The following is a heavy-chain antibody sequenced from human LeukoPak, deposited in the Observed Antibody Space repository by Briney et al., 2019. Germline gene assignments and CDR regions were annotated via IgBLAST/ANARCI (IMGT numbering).Heavy chain of an antibody. Sequence: GGSLRLSCAASGFTFDDYGMSWVRHAQGKGLEWGAGFNWNGGSTGYADSVKGRFTISRDNAKISLYLQLNSLRPEDTALYYCARDYSGNFWSGYYFDYWGQGTLVTVSS. CDR3: ARDYSGNFWSGYYFDY. D-gene: IGHD3-3*01. CDR1: GFTFDDYG. V-gene: IGHV3-20*04. CDR2: FNWNGGST. J-gene: IGHJ4*02.